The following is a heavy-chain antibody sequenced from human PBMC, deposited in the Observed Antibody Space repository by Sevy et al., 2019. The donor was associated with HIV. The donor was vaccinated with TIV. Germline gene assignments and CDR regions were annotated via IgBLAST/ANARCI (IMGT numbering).Heavy chain of an antibody. CDR2: ISGSGGST. V-gene: IGHV3-23*01. Sequence: GGSLRLSCAASGFTFSNDAVSWVRQAAGKGLEWVSAISGSGGSTYYADSVKGRFTISRDNSKNTLFLQMNSLRAEDTAVYYCAKLYGYSSFDLWGRGTLVTVSS. CDR1: GFTFSNDA. J-gene: IGHJ2*01. D-gene: IGHD6-13*01. CDR3: AKLYGYSSFDL.